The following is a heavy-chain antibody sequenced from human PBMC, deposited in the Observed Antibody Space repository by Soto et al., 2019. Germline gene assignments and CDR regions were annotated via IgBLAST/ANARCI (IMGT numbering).Heavy chain of an antibody. CDR3: ASSYGSGYRAFDY. CDR2: INPILRMS. D-gene: IGHD3-10*01. Sequence: QVQLVQSGAEVKKPGSSVKVSCKASGDPFSFYSINWVRQAPGLGLEWMGRINPILRMSNYAQRFQGRVTMTADKSTSTAYMELSSLRSEDTAMYYCASSYGSGYRAFDYWGQGALVTVSS. V-gene: IGHV1-69*02. J-gene: IGHJ4*02. CDR1: GDPFSFYS.